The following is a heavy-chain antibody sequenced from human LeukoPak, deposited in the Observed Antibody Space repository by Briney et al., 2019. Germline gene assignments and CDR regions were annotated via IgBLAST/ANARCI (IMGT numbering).Heavy chain of an antibody. Sequence: GGSLRLSCAASGFTFSTYWMSWVRQAPGKGLEWVANIKQDGSEKYYVDSVKGRFTISRDNAKNSLFLQMNNLRAEDTAVYYCANLASPRGDYNGYWGQGTLVTVSS. J-gene: IGHJ4*02. CDR3: ANLASPRGDYNGY. D-gene: IGHD2-8*01. CDR2: IKQDGSEK. CDR1: GFTFSTYW. V-gene: IGHV3-7*01.